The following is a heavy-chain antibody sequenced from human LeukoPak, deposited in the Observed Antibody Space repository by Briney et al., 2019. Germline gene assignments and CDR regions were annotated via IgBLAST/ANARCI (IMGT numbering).Heavy chain of an antibody. V-gene: IGHV4-34*01. CDR3: AREATYYYDSSGYIDY. CDR1: GGSFSGYY. CDR2: INHSGST. Sequence: SETLSLTCAVYGGSFSGYYWSWIRQPPGKGLEWIGEINHSGSTNYNPSLKSRVTISVDTSKNQFSLKLSSVTAADTAVYYCAREATYYYDSSGYIDYWGQGTLVTVSS. J-gene: IGHJ4*02. D-gene: IGHD3-22*01.